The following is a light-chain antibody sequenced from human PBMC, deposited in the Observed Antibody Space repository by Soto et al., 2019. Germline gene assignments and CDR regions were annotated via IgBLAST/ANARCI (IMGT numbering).Light chain of an antibody. V-gene: IGKV1-16*02. CDR2: AAS. CDR1: QGINNY. CDR3: QQYDSYPIT. J-gene: IGKJ5*01. Sequence: DIQMTQSPSSLSAYVGDRVTITCRASQGINNYLAWFQQKPGKAPKSLIYAASNLQSGVPSKFSGSGSGTDFTLTISSLQPEGFATYYCQQYDSYPITFGQGTRLEIK.